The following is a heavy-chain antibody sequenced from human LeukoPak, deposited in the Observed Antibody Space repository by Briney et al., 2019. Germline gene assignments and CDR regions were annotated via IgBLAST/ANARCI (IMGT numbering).Heavy chain of an antibody. V-gene: IGHV1-8*01. D-gene: IGHD5-18*01. CDR3: ARGLGRTAMVTRGGVRFDY. CDR1: GYTFTSYD. J-gene: IGHJ4*02. Sequence: ASVKVSCKASGYTFTSYDINWVRQATGQGLEWMGWMNPNSGNTGYAQKFQGRVAMTRNTSITTAYMELSSLRSEDTAVYYCARGLGRTAMVTRGGVRFDYWGQGTLVTVSS. CDR2: MNPNSGNT.